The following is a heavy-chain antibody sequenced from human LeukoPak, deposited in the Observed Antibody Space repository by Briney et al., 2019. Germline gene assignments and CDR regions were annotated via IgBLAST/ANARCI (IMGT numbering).Heavy chain of an antibody. CDR3: ARVVVTVVRGVPTDAFDI. D-gene: IGHD3-10*01. Sequence: ASVKVSCKASGYTFTSYGISWVRQAPGQGLEWMGWISAYNGNTNYAQKLQGRVTTTTDTSTSTAYMELRSLRSDDTAVYYCARVVVTVVRGVPTDAFDIWGQGTMVTVSS. V-gene: IGHV1-18*01. CDR1: GYTFTSYG. J-gene: IGHJ3*02. CDR2: ISAYNGNT.